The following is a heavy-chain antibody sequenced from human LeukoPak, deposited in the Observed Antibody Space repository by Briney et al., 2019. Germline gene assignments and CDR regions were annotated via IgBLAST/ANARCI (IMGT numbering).Heavy chain of an antibody. CDR1: GFTFGDYA. D-gene: IGHD3-10*01. CDR3: TRAAHYYGSGSVDY. J-gene: IGHJ4*02. CDR2: IRSKAYGGTT. V-gene: IGHV3-49*04. Sequence: PGGSLRLSCTASGFTFGDYAMSWVRQAPGKGLEWVGFIRSKAYGGTTEYAASVKGRFAISRDDYKSIAYLQMNSLKTEDTAVYYCTRAAHYYGSGSVDYWGQGTLVTVSS.